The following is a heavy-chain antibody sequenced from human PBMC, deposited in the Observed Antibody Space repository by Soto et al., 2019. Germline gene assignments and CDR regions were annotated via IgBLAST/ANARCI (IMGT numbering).Heavy chain of an antibody. CDR1: GFTFNNYM. J-gene: IGHJ6*02. CDR2: ISYDAKKT. V-gene: IGHV3-30*04. CDR3: TKDRYRPPARLYFHALDV. D-gene: IGHD4-4*01. Sequence: QVQLEESGGGAVPPGRSLRLSCSASGFTFNNYMMHWVRQAPGKGLEWVAAISYDAKKTYYADFVEGRFSISRDNSNSTMYLQINSLTTEDTAVYFCTKDRYRPPARLYFHALDVWGQGTTVTVSS.